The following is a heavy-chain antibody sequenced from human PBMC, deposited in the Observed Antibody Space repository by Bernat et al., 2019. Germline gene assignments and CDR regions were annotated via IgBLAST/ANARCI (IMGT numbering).Heavy chain of an antibody. CDR3: AKGEGSWYYYYYGMDV. CDR2: ISYDGSNK. V-gene: IGHV3-30*18. Sequence: QVQLVESGGGVVQPGRSLRLSCAASGFTFSSFGMHWVRQAPGKGLEWVAVISYDGSNKFYADSVKGRFTISRDNSKNTLYLQVNSLRAEDTAVYYCAKGEGSWYYYYYGMDVWGQGTTVTVSS. J-gene: IGHJ6*02. D-gene: IGHD6-13*01. CDR1: GFTFSSFG.